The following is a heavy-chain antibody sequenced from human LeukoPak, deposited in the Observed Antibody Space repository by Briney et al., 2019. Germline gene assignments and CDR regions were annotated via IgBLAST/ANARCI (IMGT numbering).Heavy chain of an antibody. J-gene: IGHJ4*02. Sequence: PGGSLRLSCAASGFTFSIYTMNWARRAPGKGLEWVSFFNYTGDNKYYADSVQGRFTISRDNSKNTVYLQMNSLRAEDTAIYYCAKDGHCPGALCPTQIAVAGYNDNWGQGTLVTVSS. CDR1: GFTFSIYT. CDR2: FNYTGDNK. D-gene: IGHD6-19*01. V-gene: IGHV3-23*01. CDR3: AKDGHCPGALCPTQIAVAGYNDN.